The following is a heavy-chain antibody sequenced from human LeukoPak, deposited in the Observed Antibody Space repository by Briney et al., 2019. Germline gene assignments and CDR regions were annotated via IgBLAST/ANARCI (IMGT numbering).Heavy chain of an antibody. J-gene: IGHJ4*02. V-gene: IGHV4-34*01. CDR3: ARERWELRRGLDY. CDR2: INHSGST. Sequence: SETLSLTCAVYGGSFSGYYWSWIRQPPGKGLEWIGEINHSGSTNYNPSLKSRVTISVDTSKNQFSLKLSPVTAADTAVYYCARERWELRRGLDYWGQGTLVTVSS. D-gene: IGHD1-26*01. CDR1: GGSFSGYY.